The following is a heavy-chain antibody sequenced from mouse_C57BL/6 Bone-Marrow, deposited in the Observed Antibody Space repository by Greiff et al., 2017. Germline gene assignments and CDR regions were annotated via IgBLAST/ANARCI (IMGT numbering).Heavy chain of an antibody. CDR2: IHPSDSAT. CDR1: GYTFTSYW. CDR3: ATLIYYYGRSDFEY. Sequence: VQLQQPGAELVKPGASVTVSCKASGYTFTSYWMHWVKQRPGQGLEWIGRIHPSDSATNYTQKFKGKATLTVDKSSGTAYMQLSSLTSEDSAVYYSATLIYYYGRSDFEYWGQGTTLTVSS. V-gene: IGHV1-74*01. J-gene: IGHJ2*01. D-gene: IGHD1-1*01.